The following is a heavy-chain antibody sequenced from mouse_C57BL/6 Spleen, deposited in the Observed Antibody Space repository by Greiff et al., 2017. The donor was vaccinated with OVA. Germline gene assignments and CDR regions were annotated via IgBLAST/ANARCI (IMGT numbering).Heavy chain of an antibody. CDR2: IWTGGGT. CDR3: ARIDYDYDGYFDY. Sequence: VQVVESGPGLVAPSQSLSITCTVSGFSLTSYAMSWVRQPPGKGLEWLGVIWTGGGTNYNSALKSRLSISKDNSKSQVFLKMNSLQTDDTARYYCARIDYDYDGYFDYWGQGTTLTVSS. V-gene: IGHV2-9-1*01. J-gene: IGHJ2*01. D-gene: IGHD2-4*01. CDR1: GFSLTSYA.